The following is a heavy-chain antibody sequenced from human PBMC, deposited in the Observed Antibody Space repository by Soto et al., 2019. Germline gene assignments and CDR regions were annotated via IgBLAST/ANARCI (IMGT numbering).Heavy chain of an antibody. D-gene: IGHD2-2*01. CDR2: TSCDGNNK. V-gene: IGHV3-30-3*01. Sequence: QVQLVESGGGVVQPGRSLRLSCAASGLTFSAYAMHWVRQAPGKGLEWVAITSCDGNNKDYPDSVKGRFTISRDNSERTLYPQMHSLRIDDTAVYYCSTTRDCCSTNCYRAFDYWGLGTLVTVSS. J-gene: IGHJ4*02. CDR1: GLTFSAYA. CDR3: STTRDCCSTNCYRAFDY.